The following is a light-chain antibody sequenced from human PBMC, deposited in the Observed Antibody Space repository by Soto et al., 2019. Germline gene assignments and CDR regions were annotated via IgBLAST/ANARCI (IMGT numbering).Light chain of an antibody. CDR3: RHYNTYSPPYT. V-gene: IGKV1-5*03. Sequence: DIQMTQSPSTLSASVGDKVTITCRASQSISYWLAWYQQKPGKAPNLLIYKASSLEIGVPSRFSGSGSGTEFTLTISSLQPDDFATYYCRHYNTYSPPYTFGQGTKLEIK. J-gene: IGKJ2*01. CDR2: KAS. CDR1: QSISYW.